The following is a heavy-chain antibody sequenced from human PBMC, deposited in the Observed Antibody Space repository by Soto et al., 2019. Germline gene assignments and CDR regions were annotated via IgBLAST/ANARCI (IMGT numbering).Heavy chain of an antibody. J-gene: IGHJ4*02. D-gene: IGHD6-19*01. V-gene: IGHV3-74*01. CDR2: INSDGSST. Sequence: EVQLVESGGGLVQPGGSLRLSCAASGVTFSSYWMHWVRQAPGKGLVWVSRINSDGSSTSYADSVKGRFTISRDNAKSTLYLQMNSLRAEYTAVYYCASLPYSSGWYIFDYWGQGTLVTVSS. CDR1: GVTFSSYW. CDR3: ASLPYSSGWYIFDY.